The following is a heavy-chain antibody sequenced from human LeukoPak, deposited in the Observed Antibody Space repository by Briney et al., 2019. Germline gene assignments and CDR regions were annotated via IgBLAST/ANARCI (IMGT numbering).Heavy chain of an antibody. CDR1: GGTFSSYA. J-gene: IGHJ3*02. Sequence: SVKVSCKASGGTFSSYAISWVRQAPGQGLEWMGGIIPIFGTANYAQKFQGRVTITADESTSTAYMELSSLRSEDTAVYYCARGVRITIDAFDIWGQGTMVTVSS. D-gene: IGHD3-9*01. CDR2: IIPIFGTA. CDR3: ARGVRITIDAFDI. V-gene: IGHV1-69*01.